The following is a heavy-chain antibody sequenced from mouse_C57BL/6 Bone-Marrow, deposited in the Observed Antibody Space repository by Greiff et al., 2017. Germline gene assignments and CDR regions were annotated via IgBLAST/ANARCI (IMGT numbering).Heavy chain of an antibody. Sequence: EVKLMESGGDLVKPGGSLKLSCAASGFTFSSYGMSWVRQTPDKRLEWVATISSGGSYTYYPDSVKGRFTISRDNAKSTLYLQMSSLKSEDTAMYYGARGAVTTVVATSFDYWGQGTTLTVSS. D-gene: IGHD1-1*01. CDR2: ISSGGSYT. V-gene: IGHV5-6*01. CDR3: ARGAVTTVVATSFDY. J-gene: IGHJ2*01. CDR1: GFTFSSYG.